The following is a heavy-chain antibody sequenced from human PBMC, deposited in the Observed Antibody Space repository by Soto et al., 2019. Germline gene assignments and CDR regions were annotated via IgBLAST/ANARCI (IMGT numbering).Heavy chain of an antibody. CDR3: ASLRFLEWLPPGTMDV. Sequence: EVQLVESGGGLVQPGGSLRLSCAASGFTLRSYEMTWVRQAPGKGLEWLSYISSGGTTIYYADSVKGRFTISRDNGKNSLYLQMNSLRAEDTAVYYCASLRFLEWLPPGTMDVWGQGTTVTVTS. CDR1: GFTLRSYE. D-gene: IGHD3-3*01. CDR2: ISSGGTTI. V-gene: IGHV3-48*03. J-gene: IGHJ6*02.